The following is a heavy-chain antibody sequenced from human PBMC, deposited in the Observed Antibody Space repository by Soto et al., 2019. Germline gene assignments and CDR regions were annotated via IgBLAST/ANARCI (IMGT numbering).Heavy chain of an antibody. V-gene: IGHV3-23*01. J-gene: IGHJ4*02. CDR3: AKSGSSYTVPFDY. CDR2: ISGSGGST. D-gene: IGHD6-6*01. CDR1: GFTFSSYA. Sequence: GGSLRLSCAASGFTFSSYAMSWVRQAPGKGLEWVSAISGSGGSTYYADSVMGRFTISRDNSKNTLYLQMNLLRAEDTAVYYCAKSGSSYTVPFDYWGQGTLVTVSS.